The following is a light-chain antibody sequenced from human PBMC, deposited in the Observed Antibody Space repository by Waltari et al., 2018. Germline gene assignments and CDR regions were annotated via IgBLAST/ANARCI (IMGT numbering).Light chain of an antibody. Sequence: QSGLTQPASVSGSPGQSITMSCTGTSSGVGNYDLVSWYQQYPGKAPKLLVYEVTRRSSGVSDRFSGSKSGNTASLTIYGLQSEDEADYYCCSYAGLGIYVFGTGTKVTVL. CDR1: SSGVGNYDL. CDR2: EVT. V-gene: IGLV2-23*02. J-gene: IGLJ1*01. CDR3: CSYAGLGIYV.